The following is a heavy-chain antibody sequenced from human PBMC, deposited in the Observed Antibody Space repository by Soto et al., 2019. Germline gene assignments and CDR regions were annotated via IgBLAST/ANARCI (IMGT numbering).Heavy chain of an antibody. D-gene: IGHD3-22*01. V-gene: IGHV4-59*01. CDR3: ERDFYDSVGYTWFDP. CDR2: IHNSGTS. Sequence: PXECLSLAGPVSGDTSTSYYWGWIRQAPGKGLEWIGHIHNSGTSTHNPSLNGRVTISIDMSKKQFSLKLTSLTSADTAVYYCERDFYDSVGYTWFDPWGQGTLVTVYS. CDR1: GDTSTSYY. J-gene: IGHJ5*02.